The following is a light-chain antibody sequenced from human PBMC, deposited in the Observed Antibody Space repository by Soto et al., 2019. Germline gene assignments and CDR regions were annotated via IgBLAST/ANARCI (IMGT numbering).Light chain of an antibody. Sequence: ESVLTQSPGTLSLSPGESATLACRAGQSIGSNSLAWYQQRPGQVPRLLISATSTRATGIPDRFSGSGSGTDFTLTISRLQTEDFAIYYCQHYGSLPRTFGHGTKVDI. CDR3: QHYGSLPRT. CDR1: QSIGSNS. J-gene: IGKJ1*01. V-gene: IGKV3-20*01. CDR2: ATS.